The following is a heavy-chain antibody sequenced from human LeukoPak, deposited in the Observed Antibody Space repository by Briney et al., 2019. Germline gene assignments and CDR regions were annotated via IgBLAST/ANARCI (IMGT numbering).Heavy chain of an antibody. CDR3: ARHRGSSWYVKHYFDY. Sequence: SETLSLTCAVYGGSFSGYYWSWIRQPPGKGLEWIGEINHSGSTNYNPSLKSRVTISVDTSKNQFSLKLSSVTAADTAVYYCARHRGSSWYVKHYFDYWGQGTLVTVSS. CDR1: GGSFSGYY. J-gene: IGHJ4*02. D-gene: IGHD6-13*01. CDR2: INHSGST. V-gene: IGHV4-34*01.